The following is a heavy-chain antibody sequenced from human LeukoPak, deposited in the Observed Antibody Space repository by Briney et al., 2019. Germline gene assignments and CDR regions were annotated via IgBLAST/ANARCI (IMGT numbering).Heavy chain of an antibody. CDR3: ARVSGENIVVVPAAKDWFDP. CDR1: GGSFSGYY. J-gene: IGHJ5*02. CDR2: INHSGST. D-gene: IGHD2-2*01. V-gene: IGHV4-34*01. Sequence: SETLSLTCAVYGGSFSGYYWSWIRQPPGKGLEWIGEINHSGSTNYNPSLKSRVTISVDTSKNQFSLKLSSVTAADTAVYYCARVSGENIVVVPAAKDWFDPWGQGTLVTVSS.